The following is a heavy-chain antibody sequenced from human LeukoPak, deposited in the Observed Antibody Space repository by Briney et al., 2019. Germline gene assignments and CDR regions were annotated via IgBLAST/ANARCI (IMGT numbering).Heavy chain of an antibody. V-gene: IGHV4-34*01. J-gene: IGHJ4*02. D-gene: IGHD6-6*01. Sequence: SETLSLTCAVYGGSFSGYYWSWIRQPPGKGLEWIGEINHSGSTNYNPSLKSRVTISVDTSNNHFSLKLSSVTAADTAVYYCARDLGSSSGAYFDYWGQGTLVTVSS. CDR2: INHSGST. CDR3: ARDLGSSSGAYFDY. CDR1: GGSFSGYY.